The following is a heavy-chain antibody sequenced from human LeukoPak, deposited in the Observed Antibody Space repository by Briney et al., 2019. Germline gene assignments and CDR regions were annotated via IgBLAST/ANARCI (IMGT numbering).Heavy chain of an antibody. D-gene: IGHD3-3*02. J-gene: IGHJ4*02. V-gene: IGHV3-23*05. CDR1: GFTFSGYP. Sequence: GGSLTLSCAASGFTFSGYPMGWVRQAPGKGLEWLSAIGEEKSDSWTKSADSVKGRFTISRDNSENTLYLQMDSLTVEDTAIYYCARAGVISGWDYWGQGVLVTVSS. CDR2: IGEEKSDSWT. CDR3: ARAGVISGWDY.